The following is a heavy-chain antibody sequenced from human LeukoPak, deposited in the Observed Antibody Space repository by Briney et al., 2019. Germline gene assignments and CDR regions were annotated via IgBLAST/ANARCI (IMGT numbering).Heavy chain of an antibody. CDR2: INTAGSTM. CDR3: ARGPPLFDP. CDR1: GFTFSTYD. Sequence: GGSLRLSCAASGFTFSTYDMNWVRQAPGKGLEWISYINTAGSTMYYADSVKGRFTISRDNAKNSLYLQMNGLRAEDTAVYYCARGPPLFDPWGQGTLVTVSS. J-gene: IGHJ5*02. V-gene: IGHV3-48*01.